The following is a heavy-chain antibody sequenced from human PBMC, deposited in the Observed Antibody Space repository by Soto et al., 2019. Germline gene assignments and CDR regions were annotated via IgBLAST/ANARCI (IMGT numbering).Heavy chain of an antibody. CDR3: ARVPRARAMGYYYYYYMDV. J-gene: IGHJ6*03. D-gene: IGHD5-18*01. CDR2: ISAYNGNT. CDR1: GYTFTSYG. V-gene: IGHV1-18*01. Sequence: QVQLVQSGAEVKKPGASVKVSYKASGYTFTSYGISWVRQAPGQGLEWMGWISAYNGNTNYAQKLQGRVTMTTDTSTSTAYMELRSLRSDDTAVYYCARVPRARAMGYYYYYYMDVWGKGTTVTVSS.